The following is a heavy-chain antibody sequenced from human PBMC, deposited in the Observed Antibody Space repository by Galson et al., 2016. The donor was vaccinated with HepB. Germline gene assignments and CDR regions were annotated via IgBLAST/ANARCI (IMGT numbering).Heavy chain of an antibody. D-gene: IGHD6-19*01. V-gene: IGHV3-30*18. CDR3: AKDVAPPAIAVPGTWGNWFDP. CDR1: GFTFNTYG. Sequence: SLRLSCAASGFTFNTYGMHWVRQAPGKGLDWVAVISHDGSNTYYADSVKGRFTISRDNSRNTLYLQMNSLRAEDAAVYYCAKDVAPPAIAVPGTWGNWFDPWGQ. J-gene: IGHJ5*02. CDR2: ISHDGSNT.